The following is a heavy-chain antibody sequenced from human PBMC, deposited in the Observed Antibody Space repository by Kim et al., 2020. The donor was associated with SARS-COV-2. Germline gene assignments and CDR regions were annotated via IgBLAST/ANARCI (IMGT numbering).Heavy chain of an antibody. CDR1: GGSISSSSYY. D-gene: IGHD1-20*01. Sequence: SDTLSLTCTVSGGSISSSSYYWGWIRQPPGKGREWVGSIYYSGSTYYNPSLKSRVTISVDTSKNQFSLKLSSVTAADTAVYYCARRGLTQVYFDYWGQGTLVTVSS. CDR3: ARRGLTQVYFDY. J-gene: IGHJ4*02. V-gene: IGHV4-39*01. CDR2: IYYSGST.